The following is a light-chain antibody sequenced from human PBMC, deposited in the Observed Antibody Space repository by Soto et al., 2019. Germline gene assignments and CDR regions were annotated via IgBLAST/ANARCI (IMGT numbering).Light chain of an antibody. CDR3: SSYTFTSTLYV. J-gene: IGLJ1*01. Sequence: SALTQPASLSGSPGQSITISCTGTSSDIGAYDYVPWFQQHPGKAPKLMIYEVTKRPSGVSNRFPGSKSGNTASLTISGLQAEDEADYYCSSYTFTSTLYVFGTGTKVTVL. CDR2: EVT. CDR1: SSDIGAYDY. V-gene: IGLV2-14*03.